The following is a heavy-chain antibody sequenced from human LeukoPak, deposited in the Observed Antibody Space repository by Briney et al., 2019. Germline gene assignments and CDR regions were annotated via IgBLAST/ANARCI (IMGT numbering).Heavy chain of an antibody. CDR1: GGTYSRYV. CDR2: IIYIFGTS. CDR3: AGGSLPDYEGSGGWFDY. J-gene: IGHJ4*02. V-gene: IGHV1-69*01. D-gene: IGHD2-15*01. Sequence: ASVKVSCKASGGTYSRYVLSWVRQAPGQGVEWVGGIIYIFGTSNYAQKFQGRVTITANEATSTAYAELSSLRSEHTAVYYGAGGSLPDYEGSGGWFDYCGQGKRITVSS.